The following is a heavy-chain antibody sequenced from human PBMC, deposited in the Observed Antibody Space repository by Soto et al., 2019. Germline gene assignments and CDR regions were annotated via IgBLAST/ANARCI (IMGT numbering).Heavy chain of an antibody. J-gene: IGHJ4*02. CDR3: VGGQYYFDC. D-gene: IGHD3-10*01. CDR2: ISYDGSDK. Sequence: QVQLVESGGGVVQPGRSLRLSCAASGFPFTSYGMHWVREGPDKGLEWVAIISYDGSDKYYADSVKGRFTISRDNSKNTLYLQMNSLIPEDTALYYCVGGQYYFDCESQGTLVIFSA. V-gene: IGHV3-30*03. CDR1: GFPFTSYG.